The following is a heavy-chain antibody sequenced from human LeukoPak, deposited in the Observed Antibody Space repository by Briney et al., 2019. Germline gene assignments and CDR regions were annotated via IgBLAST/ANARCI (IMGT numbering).Heavy chain of an antibody. D-gene: IGHD2-2*01. J-gene: IGHJ4*02. CDR2: ISGSGGST. CDR3: AKVDCSSTSCFHFDY. CDR1: GFTFSSYA. Sequence: QTGGSLRLSCAASGFTFSSYAMSWVRQAPGKGLEWVSAISGSGGSTYYADSVKGRFTISRDNSKNTLYLQMNSLRAEDTAVYYCAKVDCSSTSCFHFDYWGRGTLVTVSS. V-gene: IGHV3-23*01.